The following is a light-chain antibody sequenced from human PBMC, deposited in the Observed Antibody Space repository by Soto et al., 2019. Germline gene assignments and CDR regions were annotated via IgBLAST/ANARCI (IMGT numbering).Light chain of an antibody. CDR1: QGISSA. Sequence: IQLTPSPSSLSASVGNRVTITCRASQGISSALAWYQQKPGKAPKLLIYDASNRATGIPARFSGSGSGTDFTLTISSLEPEDFAVYYCQQRKNWQAVGQGTRLEIK. CDR3: QQRKNWQA. CDR2: DAS. V-gene: IGKV1D-13*01. J-gene: IGKJ5*01.